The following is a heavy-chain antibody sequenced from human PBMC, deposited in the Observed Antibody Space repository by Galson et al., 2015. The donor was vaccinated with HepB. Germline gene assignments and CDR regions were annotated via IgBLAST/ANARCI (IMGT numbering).Heavy chain of an antibody. Sequence: SLRLSCAASGFTFSSYSMSWVRQAPGKGLEWVSSISSSSSYIYYADSVKGRFTISRDNAKNSLYLQMNSLRAEDTAVYYCATDRVGGMDDWGQGTTVTVSS. D-gene: IGHD3-10*01. CDR3: ATDRVGGMDD. CDR2: ISSSSSYI. V-gene: IGHV3-21*01. J-gene: IGHJ6*02. CDR1: GFTFSSYS.